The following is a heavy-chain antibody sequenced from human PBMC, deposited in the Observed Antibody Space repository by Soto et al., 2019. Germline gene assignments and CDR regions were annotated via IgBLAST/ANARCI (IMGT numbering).Heavy chain of an antibody. CDR3: ARDLASPSQSRPPNIAVAGACDY. V-gene: IGHV3-30-3*01. J-gene: IGHJ4*02. CDR1: GFTFSSYA. Sequence: QVQLVESGGGVVQPGRSLRLSCAASGFTFSSYAMHWVRQAPGKGLEWVGVISYDGSNKYYADSVKGRFTISRDNSKNTLYLQMNSLRAEDTAVYYCARDLASPSQSRPPNIAVAGACDYWGQGTLVTVSS. CDR2: ISYDGSNK. D-gene: IGHD6-19*01.